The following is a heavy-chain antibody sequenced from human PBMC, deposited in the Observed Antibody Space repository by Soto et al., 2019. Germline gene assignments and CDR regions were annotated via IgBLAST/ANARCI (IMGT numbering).Heavy chain of an antibody. CDR1: GDSVSNARAG. CDR2: TYYGSTWFN. Sequence: VQLQQSGPVLLKPSQTLSLTCVISGDSVSNARAGWNWIRQSPSRGLQWLGRTYYGSTWFNDYAPSVQSRITINPDTPTNQFSLHLRSVTPDDTAVYCCARGLVAPIPTLDYGGQGTLATVSS. CDR3: ARGLVAPIPTLDY. D-gene: IGHD5-12*01. J-gene: IGHJ4*02. V-gene: IGHV6-1*01.